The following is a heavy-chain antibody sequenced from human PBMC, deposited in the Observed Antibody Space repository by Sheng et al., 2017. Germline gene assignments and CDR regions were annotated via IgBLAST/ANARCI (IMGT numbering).Heavy chain of an antibody. CDR2: IIPIFGTA. CDR1: GGTFSSYA. V-gene: IGHV1-69*05. CDR3: ARTIASHDFWSGYYRLDY. Sequence: QVQLVQSGAEVKKPGSSVKVSCKASGGTFSSYAISWVRQAPGQGLEWMGGIIPIFGTANYAQKFQGRVTITTDESTSTAYMELSSLRSEDTAVYYCARTIASHDFWSGYYRLDYWGQGTLVTVSS. J-gene: IGHJ4*02. D-gene: IGHD3-3*01.